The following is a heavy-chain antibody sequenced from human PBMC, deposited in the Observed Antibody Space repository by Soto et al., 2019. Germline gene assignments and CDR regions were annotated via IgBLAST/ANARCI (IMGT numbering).Heavy chain of an antibody. CDR3: ARSQRNGAMDV. CDR1: TFTINTYS. Sequence: PGGSLRLSCVASTFTINTYSLNWVRQAPGKGPEWVSSITSGSSFIDYADSVKGRFTISRDDAKNSLFLQMSSLRADDTAVYYCARSQRNGAMDVWGQGTTVTVSS. V-gene: IGHV3-21*01. CDR2: ITSGSSFI. J-gene: IGHJ6*02. D-gene: IGHD2-8*01.